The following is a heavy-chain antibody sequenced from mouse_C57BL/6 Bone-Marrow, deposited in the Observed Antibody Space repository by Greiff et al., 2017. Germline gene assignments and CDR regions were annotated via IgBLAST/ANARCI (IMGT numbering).Heavy chain of an antibody. Sequence: QVPLQVSGPGILKPSPTLSLTCSFSGFSLSTFGMGVGWIRQPSGKGLEWLAHTWWDDAKYYNPALKSRPPTSKDTSKNQVVLTIAYVDTANTATYDCARPYDYDSGAYFDYWGQGTTLTVSS. CDR3: ARPYDYDSGAYFDY. V-gene: IGHV8-8*01. CDR2: TWWDDAK. CDR1: GFSLSTFGMG. J-gene: IGHJ2*01. D-gene: IGHD2-4*01.